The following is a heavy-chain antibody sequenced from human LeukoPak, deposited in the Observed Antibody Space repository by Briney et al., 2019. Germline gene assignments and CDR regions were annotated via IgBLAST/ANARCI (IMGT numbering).Heavy chain of an antibody. CDR1: GFTFSSYA. Sequence: GGSLRLSCAASGFTFSSYAMSWVRQAPGKGLEWVSAISGSGGSTYYADSVKGRFTISRDNSKNTLYLQMNSLRAEDTAVYYCAKVTQPIWFGELFVDYWGQGTLVTVSS. V-gene: IGHV3-23*01. CDR3: AKVTQPIWFGELFVDY. D-gene: IGHD3-10*01. CDR2: ISGSGGST. J-gene: IGHJ4*02.